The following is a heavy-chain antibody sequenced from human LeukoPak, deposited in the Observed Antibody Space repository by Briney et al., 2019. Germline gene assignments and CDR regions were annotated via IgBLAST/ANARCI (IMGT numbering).Heavy chain of an antibody. CDR1: GGSFSDVY. CDR3: ARRRYLEGFGGRYFDY. Sequence: SETLSLTCAVYGGSFSDVYWSWIRQPPGKGLEWIGEINHSGSTNYNPSLKSRVTISVDTSKNQFSLKLSSVTAADTAVYYCARRRYLEGFGGRYFDYWGQGTLVTVSS. CDR2: INHSGST. V-gene: IGHV4-34*01. D-gene: IGHD3-10*01. J-gene: IGHJ4*02.